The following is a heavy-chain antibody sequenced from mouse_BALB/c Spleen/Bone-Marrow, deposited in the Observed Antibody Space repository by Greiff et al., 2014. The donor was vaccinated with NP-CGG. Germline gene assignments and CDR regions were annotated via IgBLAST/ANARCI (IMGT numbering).Heavy chain of an antibody. CDR1: GYSFSGYN. D-gene: IGHD2-5*01. CDR2: IDPYYGDT. Sequence: EVQLQQSVPELEKPGASVKISCKASGYSFSGYNLNWVKQSNGQSLEWIGDIDPYYGDTTYNQKFKGKATLTVDRSSSTAYMQLKSLTSEDSAVYYCARKAYYTNWWYFDVWGAGTTVTVSS. V-gene: IGHV1-39*01. J-gene: IGHJ1*01. CDR3: ARKAYYTNWWYFDV.